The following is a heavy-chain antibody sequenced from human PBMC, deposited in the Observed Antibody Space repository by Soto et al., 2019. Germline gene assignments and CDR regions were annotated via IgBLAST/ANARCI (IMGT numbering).Heavy chain of an antibody. CDR1: GFTLSNYW. J-gene: IGHJ2*01. CDR3: VRTHIRETSGYRHFDL. Sequence: EVQLVESGGGLVQPGGSLRLSCAASGFTLSNYWMAWVRQAPGQGLEWVANINQDGSEKHYVDSAKGRFTISRDNARSSLYLQMNSLSAEDTAVLYCVRTHIRETSGYRHFDLWGRGTLVAVSS. D-gene: IGHD3-22*01. V-gene: IGHV3-7*05. CDR2: INQDGSEK.